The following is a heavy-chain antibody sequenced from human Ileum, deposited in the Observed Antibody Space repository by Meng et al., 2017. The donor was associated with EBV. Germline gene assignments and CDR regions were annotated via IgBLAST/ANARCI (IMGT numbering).Heavy chain of an antibody. CDR1: GGSISSYY. CDR3: ARGGWSLDY. V-gene: IGHV4-59*08. Sequence: QVQRPESGPGLVKPSGTLSLTCNVSGGSISSYYWSWIRQPPGKGLEWIGYIYYSGSTNYTPSLKSRVTISVDTSKNQFSLNLSSVTAADTAVYYCARGGWSLDYWGQGTLVTVSS. J-gene: IGHJ4*02. D-gene: IGHD2-15*01. CDR2: IYYSGST.